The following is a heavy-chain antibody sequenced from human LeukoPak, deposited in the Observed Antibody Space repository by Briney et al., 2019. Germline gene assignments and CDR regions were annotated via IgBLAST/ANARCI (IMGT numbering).Heavy chain of an antibody. Sequence: GRSLRLSCAASGFTFSSYAMHWVRQAPGKGLEWVAGISYDGSNKYYADSVTGRFTISRDNSKNTLYMQMNSLRAEDTAVYYCARDPSRGAVAGTGLSFDYWGQGTLVTVSS. CDR2: ISYDGSNK. CDR1: GFTFSSYA. D-gene: IGHD6-19*01. J-gene: IGHJ4*02. V-gene: IGHV3-30*04. CDR3: ARDPSRGAVAGTGLSFDY.